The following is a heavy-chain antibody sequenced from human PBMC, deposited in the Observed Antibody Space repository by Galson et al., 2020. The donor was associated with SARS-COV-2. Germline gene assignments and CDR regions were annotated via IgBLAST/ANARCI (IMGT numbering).Heavy chain of an antibody. CDR2: IYPGDSDT. D-gene: IGHD6-19*01. Sequence: IGWVRQMPGKGLEWMGIIYPGDSDTRYSPSFQGQVTISADKSISTAYLQWSSLKASDTAMYYCASTGSGWYEWYFDLWGRGTLVTVSS. J-gene: IGHJ2*01. CDR3: ASTGSGWYEWYFDL. V-gene: IGHV5-51*01.